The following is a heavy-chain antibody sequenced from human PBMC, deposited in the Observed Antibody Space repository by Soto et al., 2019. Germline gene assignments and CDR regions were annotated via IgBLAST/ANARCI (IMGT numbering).Heavy chain of an antibody. CDR1: GFTLSYYG. CDR3: AKDHRVTADPIYYFES. Sequence: GGSLRLSCAASGFTLSYYGMHWVRQAPGKGLEWVAVISYDGSNQKYADSVKGRFTIARDNSKNSAYLQVDSLRSEDTAVYYCAKDHRVTADPIYYFESWGQGTLVTVSS. J-gene: IGHJ4*02. D-gene: IGHD3-3*01. V-gene: IGHV3-30*18. CDR2: ISYDGSNQ.